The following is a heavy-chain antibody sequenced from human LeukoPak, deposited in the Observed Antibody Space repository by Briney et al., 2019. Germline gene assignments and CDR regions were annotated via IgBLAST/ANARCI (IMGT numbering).Heavy chain of an antibody. CDR3: ARRSYNWNDY. Sequence: SETLSLTCAVYGGSFSGYYWSWIRQPPGKGLEWIGEINHSGSTNYNPSLKSRVTISVDTSKNQFSLKLSSVTAADTAVYCCARRSYNWNDYWGQGTLVTVSS. J-gene: IGHJ4*02. V-gene: IGHV4-34*01. D-gene: IGHD1-20*01. CDR1: GGSFSGYY. CDR2: INHSGST.